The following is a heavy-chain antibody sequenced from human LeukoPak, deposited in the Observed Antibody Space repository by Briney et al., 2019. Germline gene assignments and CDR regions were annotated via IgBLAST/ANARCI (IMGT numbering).Heavy chain of an antibody. J-gene: IGHJ4*02. CDR2: IYYSGST. V-gene: IGHV4-39*01. CDR1: GGSISSSGYY. D-gene: IGHD6-13*01. Sequence: SETLSLTCTVSGGSISSSGYYWGWIRQPPGKGLEWIASIYYSGSTYYNPSLTSRVTMSVDTSKNQFSLKLSSLTAADTAVYYCARGPHGSRARHWGQGTLVTVSS. CDR3: ARGPHGSRARH.